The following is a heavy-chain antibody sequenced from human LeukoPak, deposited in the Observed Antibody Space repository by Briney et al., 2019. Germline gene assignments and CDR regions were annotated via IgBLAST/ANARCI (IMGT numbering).Heavy chain of an antibody. CDR3: ASPRLGYCNSITCYPFDY. CDR1: GFTSRSHG. D-gene: IGHD2-2*01. J-gene: IGHJ4*02. Sequence: GGSLRLSCAASGFTSRSHGMSWGREAPGRGLEWVSSVIGSGGSIFYADSVKGRFTISRDNSKNTLYLQMNSLRAEDTAVYYCASPRLGYCNSITCYPFDYWGQGTLVTVS. CDR2: VIGSGGSI. V-gene: IGHV3-23*01.